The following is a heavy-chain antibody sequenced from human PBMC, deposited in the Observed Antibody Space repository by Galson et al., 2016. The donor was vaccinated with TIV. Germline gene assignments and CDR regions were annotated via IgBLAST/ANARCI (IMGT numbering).Heavy chain of an antibody. Sequence: QSGAEVKKPGESLRISCKAIGYNFKSYWISWVRQMPGKGLEWLGRIDPSDSSTNYSPSFRGHVTISTDNSISTAYLQWNSLKASDTAIYYCARNMIRAFLAFDFWGQGTVATVSS. CDR3: ARNMIRAFLAFDF. D-gene: IGHD3-10*01. V-gene: IGHV5-10-1*01. CDR2: IDPSDSST. J-gene: IGHJ3*01. CDR1: GYNFKSYW.